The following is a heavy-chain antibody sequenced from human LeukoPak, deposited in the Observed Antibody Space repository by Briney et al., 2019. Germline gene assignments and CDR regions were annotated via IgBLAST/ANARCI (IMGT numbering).Heavy chain of an antibody. Sequence: PSETLSLTCAVYGGSFSGYYWSWIRQPPGKGLEWIGEINHSGSTNYNPSLKSRVTISVDTSKNQFSLKLSSVTAADTAVYYCARERERRNDFWSGYHNWFDPWGQGTLVTVSS. CDR1: GGSFSGYY. D-gene: IGHD3-3*01. CDR3: ARERERRNDFWSGYHNWFDP. CDR2: INHSGST. V-gene: IGHV4-34*01. J-gene: IGHJ5*02.